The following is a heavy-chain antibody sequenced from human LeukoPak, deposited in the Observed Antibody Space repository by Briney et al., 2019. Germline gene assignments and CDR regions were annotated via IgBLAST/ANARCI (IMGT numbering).Heavy chain of an antibody. Sequence: ASVKVSCKASGGTFSSYAISWVRQAPGQGLEWMGGIIPIFGTANYAQKFQGRVTITADESTSTAYMELSSLRSEDTAVYYCARGEFGGYYYYYYMDVWGKGTTVTVSS. V-gene: IGHV1-69*13. CDR3: ARGEFGGYYYYYYMDV. J-gene: IGHJ6*03. CDR1: GGTFSSYA. D-gene: IGHD3-10*01. CDR2: IIPIFGTA.